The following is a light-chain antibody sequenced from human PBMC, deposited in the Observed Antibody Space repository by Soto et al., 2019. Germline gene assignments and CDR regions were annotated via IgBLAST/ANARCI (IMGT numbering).Light chain of an antibody. J-gene: IGKJ1*01. CDR1: QSLVHSDGNTY. CDR3: MQATQSHWT. CDR2: KVS. Sequence: DIVVTQTTLSSLVTLGQAASISCRSSQSLVHSDGNTYLSWLQQRPGQPPRLLIYKVSDRFSGVPDRFSGSGSGTEFTLTITRVEPEDVGVYYCMQATQSHWTFGQGTKVDIK. V-gene: IGKV2-24*01.